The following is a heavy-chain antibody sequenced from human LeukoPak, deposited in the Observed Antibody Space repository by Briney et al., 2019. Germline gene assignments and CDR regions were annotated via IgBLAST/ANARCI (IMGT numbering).Heavy chain of an antibody. J-gene: IGHJ4*02. Sequence: GGSLRLSCAASGFNFSSFAMSWVRQAPGKGLEWVASISSSSSYIYYADSVKGRFTISRDNAKNSLYLQMNSLRAEDTALYYCARVSLGNQYGSGSYDYWGQGTLVTVSS. CDR1: GFNFSSFA. CDR2: ISSSSSYI. D-gene: IGHD3-10*01. V-gene: IGHV3-21*01. CDR3: ARVSLGNQYGSGSYDY.